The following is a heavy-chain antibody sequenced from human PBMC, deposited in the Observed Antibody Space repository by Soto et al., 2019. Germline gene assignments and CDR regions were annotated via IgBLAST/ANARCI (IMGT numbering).Heavy chain of an antibody. CDR1: GFTFSSYW. J-gene: IGHJ4*02. CDR3: ARVPTFDSSGYYPDY. V-gene: IGHV3-74*01. Sequence: GGSLRLSCAASGFTFSSYWMHWVRQAPGKGLVWVSRINSDGSTTNYADSVKGRFTISRDNAKNTLSLQMNSLRAEDTAVYYCARVPTFDSSGYYPDYWGQGTLVTVSS. CDR2: INSDGSTT. D-gene: IGHD3-22*01.